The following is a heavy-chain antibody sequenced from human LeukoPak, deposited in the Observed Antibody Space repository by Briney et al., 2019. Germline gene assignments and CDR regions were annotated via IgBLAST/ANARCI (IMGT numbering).Heavy chain of an antibody. CDR1: GCTFSNYD. J-gene: IGHJ4*02. CDR2: ISTAGDT. Sequence: GGSLRLSCASSGCTFSNYDMLWVRLAAGKGLEWVSAISTAGDTYYPGSEKGRFTISRDNAKNSLYLQMRGLRVDDTAVYYCVRAPPATGWLVDHWGQGTLVTVSS. CDR3: VRAPPATGWLVDH. D-gene: IGHD6-19*01. V-gene: IGHV3-13*04.